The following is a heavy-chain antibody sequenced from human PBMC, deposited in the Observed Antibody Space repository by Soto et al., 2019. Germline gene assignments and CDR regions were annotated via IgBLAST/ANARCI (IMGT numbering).Heavy chain of an antibody. CDR1: GFIFSSYA. V-gene: IGHV3-23*01. Sequence: EVQLLESGGGLVQPGGSLRLSCAASGFIFSSYAMSWVHQAPGKGVEWVAAISGSGTTAYYSDSVKGRFTFSRDNSKKTMHVPMNSLRAGDTAVYYCAITTDGWFRALEIWGQGTMFTVSS. CDR2: ISGSGTTA. CDR3: AITTDGWFRALEI. J-gene: IGHJ3*02. D-gene: IGHD6-19*01.